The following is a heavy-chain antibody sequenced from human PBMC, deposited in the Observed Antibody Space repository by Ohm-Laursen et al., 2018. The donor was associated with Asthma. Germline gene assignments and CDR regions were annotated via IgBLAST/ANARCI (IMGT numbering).Heavy chain of an antibody. CDR1: GFTFSTYW. J-gene: IGHJ4*02. CDR2: TNEDGSEI. D-gene: IGHD1-14*01. Sequence: GSLRLSCAAFGFTFSTYWMSWVRQAPGKGLEWVANTNEDGSEIYYVDSVKGRFTISRDNAKNSLYLQMNSLRVEDTAVYYCARCHKKVDHEGAYWGQGILVTVSS. V-gene: IGHV3-7*01. CDR3: ARCHKKVDHEGAY.